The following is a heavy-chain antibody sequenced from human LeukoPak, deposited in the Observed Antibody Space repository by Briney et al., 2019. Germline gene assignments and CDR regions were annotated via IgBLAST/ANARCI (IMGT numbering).Heavy chain of an antibody. D-gene: IGHD6-13*01. CDR3: ARDFDSSSWLDNYYYYYYMDV. Sequence: GGSLRLSCAASGFTFNSYAMHWVRQAPGKGLEWVAVISYDGSNKYYADSVKGRFTISRDNSKNTLYLQMNSLRAEDTAVYYCARDFDSSSWLDNYYYYYYMDVWGKGTTVTVSS. CDR1: GFTFNSYA. V-gene: IGHV3-30*04. J-gene: IGHJ6*03. CDR2: ISYDGSNK.